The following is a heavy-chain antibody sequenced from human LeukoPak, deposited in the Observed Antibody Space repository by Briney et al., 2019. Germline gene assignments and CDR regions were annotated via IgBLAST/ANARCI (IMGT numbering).Heavy chain of an antibody. J-gene: IGHJ4*02. Sequence: ASVTVSCKASGSMFAGHYRHWMRQAPGQGLEWMGWISPSNGAAKYAQNFQGRVTMTRDTSISTAYMELSDLRSDDTAVYYCAVSVQAAAIPAFDNWGQGTLVTVSS. CDR2: ISPSNGAA. CDR3: AVSVQAAAIPAFDN. CDR1: GSMFAGHY. V-gene: IGHV1-2*02. D-gene: IGHD6-25*01.